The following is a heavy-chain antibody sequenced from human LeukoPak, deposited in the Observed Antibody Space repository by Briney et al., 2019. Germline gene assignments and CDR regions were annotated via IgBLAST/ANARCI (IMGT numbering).Heavy chain of an antibody. D-gene: IGHD6-25*01. J-gene: IGHJ4*02. Sequence: GGSLRLSCAASGFTFKNYAMSWVRQAPGKGLEWVSSIDGSGDNRYYADSVKGRFTISRDNSGSTLCLQLRGLGAEDTATYYCAKVQMSTGWTFDFWGQGSLVTVSS. CDR3: AKVQMSTGWTFDF. CDR1: GFTFKNYA. V-gene: IGHV3-23*01. CDR2: IDGSGDNR.